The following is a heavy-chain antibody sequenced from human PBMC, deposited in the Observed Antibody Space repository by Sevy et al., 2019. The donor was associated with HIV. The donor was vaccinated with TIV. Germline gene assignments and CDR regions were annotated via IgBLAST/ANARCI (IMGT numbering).Heavy chain of an antibody. CDR2: IYYSGST. D-gene: IGHD2-15*01. CDR1: GGSISSCSYY. Sequence: SETLSLTCTVSGGSISSCSYYWGWIRQPPGKGLEWIGSIYYSGSTYYNPSLKSRVTISVDTSKNQFSLKLSSVTAADTAVYYCARSGYCSGGSCYYALYYYYYGMDVWGQGTTVTVSS. J-gene: IGHJ6*02. CDR3: ARSGYCSGGSCYYALYYYYYGMDV. V-gene: IGHV4-39*01.